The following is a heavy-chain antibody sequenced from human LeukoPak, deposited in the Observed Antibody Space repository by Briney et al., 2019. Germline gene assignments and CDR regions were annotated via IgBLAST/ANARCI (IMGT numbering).Heavy chain of an antibody. D-gene: IGHD5-18*01. V-gene: IGHV3-7*01. CDR2: IKKDGSEK. CDR3: ARDLSGVTGYTYGRGIDY. Sequence: GGSLRLSCAASGFTFSSYWMSWVRQAPGKGLEGVANIKKDGSEKYYVDSVKGRFTISRDNAKTSLYLQMNSLRVEDTAVYYCARDLSGVTGYTYGRGIDYWGQGTLVTVSS. CDR1: GFTFSSYW. J-gene: IGHJ4*02.